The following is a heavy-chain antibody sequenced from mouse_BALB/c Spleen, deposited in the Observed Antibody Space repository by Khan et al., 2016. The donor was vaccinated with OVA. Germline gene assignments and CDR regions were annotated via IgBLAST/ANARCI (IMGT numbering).Heavy chain of an antibody. Sequence: QVQLKESGPGLVAPSQSLSITCTVPGFSLSNYGVHWVRQPPGKGLGWLGEIWTGGITNINSALMSRLSISKDNSKSQVFLKMNRLQTDDTASYYCARSYDYDVGGFAYWGQGTLVTVSA. CDR2: IWTGGIT. CDR1: GFSLSNYG. CDR3: ARSYDYDVGGFAY. J-gene: IGHJ3*01. D-gene: IGHD2-4*01. V-gene: IGHV2-9*02.